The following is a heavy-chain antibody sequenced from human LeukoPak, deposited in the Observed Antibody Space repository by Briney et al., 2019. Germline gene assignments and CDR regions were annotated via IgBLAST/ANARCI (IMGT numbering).Heavy chain of an antibody. D-gene: IGHD5-18*01. CDR3: ARLLDTAMVPVWYFDY. Sequence: GASLQISGKGSGSIFTSYWIGWGREVPGKGLEWMGIIYPGDSDTRYSPPFQGQVTISADKSISTAYLQWSSLKASDTAIYYCARLLDTAMVPVWYFDYWGQGTLVTVSS. CDR2: IYPGDSDT. V-gene: IGHV5-51*01. J-gene: IGHJ4*02. CDR1: GSIFTSYW.